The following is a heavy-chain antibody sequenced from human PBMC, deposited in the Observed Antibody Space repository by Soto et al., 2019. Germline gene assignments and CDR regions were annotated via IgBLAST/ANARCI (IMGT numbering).Heavy chain of an antibody. CDR2: IIPIFGTA. J-gene: IGHJ3*02. D-gene: IGHD3-22*01. CDR3: ARDREAYYYDSSGYKDDAFDI. V-gene: IGHV1-69*06. CDR1: GGTFSSYA. Sequence: SVKFSCKASGGTFSSYAISWVRQAPGQGLEWMGGIIPIFGTANYAQKFQGRVTITADKSTSTAYMELSSLRSEDMAVYYCARDREAYYYDSSGYKDDAFDIWGQGTMVTVSS.